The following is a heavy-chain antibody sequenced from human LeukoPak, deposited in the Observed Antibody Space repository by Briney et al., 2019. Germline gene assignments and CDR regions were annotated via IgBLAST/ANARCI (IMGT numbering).Heavy chain of an antibody. Sequence: GGSLRLSCAASGFTFSSYEMNWVLQAPGKGLEWVSYISSSGSTIFYADSVKGRFTISRDNAKNSLYLQMNSLRAEDTAVYYCARASLDYYYYMDVWGKGTTVTVSS. CDR3: ARASLDYYYYMDV. CDR1: GFTFSSYE. J-gene: IGHJ6*03. V-gene: IGHV3-48*03. CDR2: ISSSGSTI.